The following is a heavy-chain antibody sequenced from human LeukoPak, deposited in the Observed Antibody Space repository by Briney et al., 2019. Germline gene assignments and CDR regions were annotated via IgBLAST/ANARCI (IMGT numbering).Heavy chain of an antibody. V-gene: IGHV1-2*02. CDR1: GYTFTGYY. CDR3: ARDLDYYDSSGYTHRYFQH. D-gene: IGHD3-22*01. Sequence: ASVKVSCKASGYTFTGYYMHWVRQATGQGLEWIGCINPNSGGTNYAQKLQGRVTMTTDTSTSTAYMELRSLRSDDTAVYYCARDLDYYDSSGYTHRYFQHWGQGTLVTVSS. J-gene: IGHJ1*01. CDR2: INPNSGGT.